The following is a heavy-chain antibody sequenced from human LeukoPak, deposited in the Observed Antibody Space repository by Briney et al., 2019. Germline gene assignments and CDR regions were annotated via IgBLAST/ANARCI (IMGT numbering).Heavy chain of an antibody. Sequence: GASVKVSCKASGYTFTSYYMHWVRQAPGQGLEWMGIINPSGGSTSYAQKFQGRVTMTRDTSTSTVYMELSSLRSEDTAVYYCARSGQSVNYYDSSGYHIDAFDIWGPGTMVTVSS. CDR2: INPSGGST. CDR3: ARSGQSVNYYDSSGYHIDAFDI. CDR1: GYTFTSYY. J-gene: IGHJ3*02. V-gene: IGHV1-46*03. D-gene: IGHD3-22*01.